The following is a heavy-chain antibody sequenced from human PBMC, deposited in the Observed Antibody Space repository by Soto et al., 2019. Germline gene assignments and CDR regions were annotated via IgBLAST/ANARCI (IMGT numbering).Heavy chain of an antibody. CDR2: IIPIFGTA. V-gene: IGHV1-69*13. Sequence: SVKVSCKASGGTFSSYAISWVRQAPGQGLEWMGGIIPIFGTANYAQKFQGRVTITADESTSTAYMELSSLRSEDTAVYYCTREVLELRAGGYYYGMDVWGQGTTVTVSS. D-gene: IGHD1-7*01. CDR1: GGTFSSYA. CDR3: TREVLELRAGGYYYGMDV. J-gene: IGHJ6*02.